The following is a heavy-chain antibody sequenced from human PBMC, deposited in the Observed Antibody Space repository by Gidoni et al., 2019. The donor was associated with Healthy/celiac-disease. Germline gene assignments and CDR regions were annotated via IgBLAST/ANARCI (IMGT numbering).Heavy chain of an antibody. CDR2: ISWNSGSI. D-gene: IGHD6-19*01. Sequence: EVQLVESGGGLVQPGRSLRLSCAASGFTFDDYAMHWVRQAPGKGLEWVSGISWNSGSIGYADSVKGRFTISRDNAKNSLYLQMNSLRAEDTALYYCAKEYSGWYIPDAFDIWGQGTMVTVSS. CDR3: AKEYSGWYIPDAFDI. J-gene: IGHJ3*02. CDR1: GFTFDDYA. V-gene: IGHV3-9*01.